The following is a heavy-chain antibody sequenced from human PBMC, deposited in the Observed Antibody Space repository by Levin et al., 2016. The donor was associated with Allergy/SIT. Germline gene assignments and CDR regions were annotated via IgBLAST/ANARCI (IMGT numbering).Heavy chain of an antibody. J-gene: IGHJ5*02. V-gene: IGHV4-31*03. CDR1: GGSISSGGYY. D-gene: IGHD3-10*01. CDR3: ARDRITMVRGERAWFDP. CDR2: IYYSGST. Sequence: SETLSLTCTVSGGSISSGGYYWSWIRQHPGKGLEWIGYIYYSGSTYYDPSLKSRVTISVDTSKNQFSLKLSSVTAADTAVYYCARDRITMVRGERAWFDPWGQGTLVTVSS.